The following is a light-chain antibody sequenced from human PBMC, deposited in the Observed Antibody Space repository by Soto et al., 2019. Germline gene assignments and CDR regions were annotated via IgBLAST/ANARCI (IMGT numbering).Light chain of an antibody. V-gene: IGKV1-39*01. J-gene: IGKJ2*01. CDR3: QQSYSIPHT. CDR1: QSISSY. Sequence: DVQMTQSPSSLSASVGDSITITCRASQSISSYLNWYQVKPGKAPKLLIYVASSLRSGVPSSFAGSGSGTDLPLTISSLQPEECATYYCQQSYSIPHTFGQGTKIEIK. CDR2: VAS.